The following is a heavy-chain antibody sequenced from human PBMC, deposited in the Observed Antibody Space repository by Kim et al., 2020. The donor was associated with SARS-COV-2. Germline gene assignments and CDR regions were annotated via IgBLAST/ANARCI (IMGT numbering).Heavy chain of an antibody. CDR2: INHSGST. Sequence: SETLSLTCAVYGGSFSGYYWSWIRQPPGKGLEWIGEINHSGSTNYNPSLKSRVTISVDTSKNQFSLKLSSVTAADTAVYYCATGDYGRDVWGQGTTVTVSS. CDR1: GGSFSGYY. CDR3: ATGDYGRDV. V-gene: IGHV4-34*01. J-gene: IGHJ6*02.